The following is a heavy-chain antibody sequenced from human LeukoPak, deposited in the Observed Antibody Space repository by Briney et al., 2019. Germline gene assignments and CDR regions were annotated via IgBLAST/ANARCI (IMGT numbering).Heavy chain of an antibody. CDR3: AREAGSYGMDV. CDR1: GYTFTSYG. Sequence: ASVKVSCKASGYTFTSYGISWVRQAPGQGLEWMGWISAYNGNTNYAQKLQGRVTMTTDTSTSTVYMELRSLRSDDTAVYYCAREAGSYGMDVWGQGTTVTVSS. CDR2: ISAYNGNT. J-gene: IGHJ6*02. D-gene: IGHD6-25*01. V-gene: IGHV1-18*01.